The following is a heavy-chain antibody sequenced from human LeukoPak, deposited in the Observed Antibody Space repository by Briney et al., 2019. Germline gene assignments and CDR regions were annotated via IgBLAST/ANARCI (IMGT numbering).Heavy chain of an antibody. CDR3: ARYVPVKTGPTRASFDY. D-gene: IGHD1-1*01. V-gene: IGHV4-34*01. Sequence: SETLSLTCGVHGGSFSDYDWSWIRQPPGRGLKWIGEINQSGSTNCDPSLKSRVSMSIDTSKSQFSLNLRSVTAADTAVYYCARYVPVKTGPTRASFDYWGQGILVTVSS. J-gene: IGHJ4*02. CDR2: INQSGST. CDR1: GGSFSDYD.